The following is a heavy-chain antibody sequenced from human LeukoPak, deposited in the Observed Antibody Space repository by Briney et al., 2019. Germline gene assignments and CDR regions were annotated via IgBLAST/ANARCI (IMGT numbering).Heavy chain of an antibody. D-gene: IGHD3-3*01. CDR2: IYYSGST. V-gene: IGHV4-59*08. CDR1: GGSISSYY. J-gene: IGHJ6*02. CDR3: ARHSPTYYDFWSGYYPSGHYYGMDV. Sequence: SETLSLTCTVSGGSISSYYWSWIRQPPGKGLEWIGYIYYSGSTNYNPSLKSRVTISVDTSKNQFSLKLSSVTAADTAVYYCARHSPTYYDFWSGYYPSGHYYGMDVWGQGTTATVSS.